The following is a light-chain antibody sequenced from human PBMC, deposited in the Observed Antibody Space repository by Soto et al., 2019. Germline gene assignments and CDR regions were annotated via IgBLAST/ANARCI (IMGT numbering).Light chain of an antibody. CDR1: QSVSSN. CDR3: PQYNNWPQT. V-gene: IGKV3-15*01. CDR2: GAS. J-gene: IGKJ1*01. Sequence: EIVMTQSPATLSVSPGERATLSCRASQSVSSNLAWYQQKPGQAPRLLIYGASTRATGIPARFSGSGSGTEFTLTFISLQSEDFAVDYCPQYNNWPQTFGQGTKVEIK.